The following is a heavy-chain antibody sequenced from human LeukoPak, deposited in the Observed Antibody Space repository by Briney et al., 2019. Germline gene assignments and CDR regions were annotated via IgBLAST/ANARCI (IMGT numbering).Heavy chain of an antibody. CDR1: GYTFTSYD. D-gene: IGHD3-22*01. J-gene: IGHJ4*02. CDR2: MNPNSGNT. CDR3: ARDKSRNYYDSSGPPDY. Sequence: ASVKVSCKASGYTFTSYDINWVRQATGQGLEWMGWMNPNSGNTGYAQKFQGRVTITADKSTSTAYMELSSLRSEDTAVYYCARDKSRNYYDSSGPPDYWGQGTLVTVSS. V-gene: IGHV1-8*01.